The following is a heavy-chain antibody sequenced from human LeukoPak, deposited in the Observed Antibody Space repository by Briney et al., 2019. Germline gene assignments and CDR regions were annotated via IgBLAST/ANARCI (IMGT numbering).Heavy chain of an antibody. CDR2: ISSSSSTI. J-gene: IGHJ4*02. V-gene: IGHV3-48*02. Sequence: GGSLRLSCAASGFTFSSYSMSWVRRAPGKGLEWVSYISSSSSTIYYADSVKGRFTISRDNAKNSLYLQVNSLRDEDAAVYHCARDRGWLRFEFDYWGQGTLATVSS. CDR1: GFTFSSYS. D-gene: IGHD5-12*01. CDR3: ARDRGWLRFEFDY.